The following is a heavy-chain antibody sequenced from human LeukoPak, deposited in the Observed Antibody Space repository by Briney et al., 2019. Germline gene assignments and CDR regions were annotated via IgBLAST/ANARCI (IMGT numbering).Heavy chain of an antibody. CDR2: ISXXXXXX. CDR1: GYTFTSYY. D-gene: IGHD5-18*01. V-gene: IGHV3-30*04. CDR3: ARDGQEAAMVT. J-gene: IGHJ4*02. Sequence: SCKASGYTFTSYYXHWVRQAPGKGLEWVAVISXXXXXXXYXXXVXGRXXXSRXNSKNTLYLQMNSLRAEDTAVYYCARDGQEAAMVTWGRGTLVTVSS.